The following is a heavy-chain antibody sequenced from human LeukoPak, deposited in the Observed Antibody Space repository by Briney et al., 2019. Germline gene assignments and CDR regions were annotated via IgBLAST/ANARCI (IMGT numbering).Heavy chain of an antibody. CDR3: ARGGAMVTAWFDP. D-gene: IGHD5-18*01. V-gene: IGHV3-48*01. Sequence: GGSLRLSCVASGFTFSSYSMNWVRQAPGKGLEWVSYISITSDTIYYAESVKGRFTISRDNAKNSLSLQMNSLRGEDTAVYYCARGGAMVTAWFDPWGQGTLVTVSS. J-gene: IGHJ5*02. CDR1: GFTFSSYS. CDR2: ISITSDTI.